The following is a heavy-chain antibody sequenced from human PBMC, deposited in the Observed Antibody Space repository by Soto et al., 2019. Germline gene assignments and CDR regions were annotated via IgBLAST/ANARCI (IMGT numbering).Heavy chain of an antibody. J-gene: IGHJ4*02. V-gene: IGHV3-74*01. CDR2: VDNDGSGT. Sequence: GGSLRLSCAASGFTFRDFWIHWVRQVPGKGLMWVSRVDNDGSGTSYADSVKGRFTMSRDNAKNTVYLQMNSLRVDDTAVYYCAKRVPRPALYFDYRGQGTLVTVSS. D-gene: IGHD2-2*01. CDR3: AKRVPRPALYFDY. CDR1: GFTFRDFW.